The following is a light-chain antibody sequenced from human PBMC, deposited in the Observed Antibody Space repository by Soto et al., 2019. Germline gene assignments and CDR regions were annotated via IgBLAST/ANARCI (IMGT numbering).Light chain of an antibody. Sequence: QSVLTQPASVSGSPGQSITIACTGTNRDVGSYNLVSWYQQRPGEAPKLIISEVRNRPSGISYRFTGSKSGNTASLTISGLQAEDEADYYCSSYTTTSTLVFGGGTKLTGL. J-gene: IGLJ3*02. CDR3: SSYTTTSTLV. CDR1: NRDVGSYNL. CDR2: EVR. V-gene: IGLV2-14*01.